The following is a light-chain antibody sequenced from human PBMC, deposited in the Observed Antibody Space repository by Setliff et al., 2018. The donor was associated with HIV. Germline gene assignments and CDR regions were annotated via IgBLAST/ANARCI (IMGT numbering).Light chain of an antibody. CDR3: MQALQTLT. V-gene: IGKV2-28*01. J-gene: IGKJ4*01. Sequence: DIVMTQSPLYLAVTPGEPASISCRSSQSLLHTDGHHYLEWYLQKPGQSPKLLIYWSSYRASGVPGRFSGSASGTDFTLRISGVEAEDVGVYYCMQALQTLTFGGGTKVDIK. CDR1: QSLLHTDGHHY. CDR2: WSS.